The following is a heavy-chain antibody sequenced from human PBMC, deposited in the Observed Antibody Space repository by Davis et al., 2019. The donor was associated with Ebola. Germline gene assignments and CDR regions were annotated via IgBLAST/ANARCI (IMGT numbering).Heavy chain of an antibody. Sequence: GESLKISCAASGFTFRTYAMNWVRQAPGKGLEWVSAVSGSGTTTNYADSVKGWFTISRDNSNNTLYLQMHSLRVEDTARYYCAKASWGPAARPLLDSWGQGIMVTVSS. D-gene: IGHD2-2*02. J-gene: IGHJ4*02. CDR2: VSGSGTTT. V-gene: IGHV3-23*01. CDR3: AKASWGPAARPLLDS. CDR1: GFTFRTYA.